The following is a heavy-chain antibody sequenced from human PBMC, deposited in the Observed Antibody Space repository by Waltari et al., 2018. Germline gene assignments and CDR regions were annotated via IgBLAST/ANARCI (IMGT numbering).Heavy chain of an antibody. Sequence: QVQLVQSGAEVKKPGSSVKVSCKASGYTFTSYAMNWVRQAPGQGLEWMGWINTNTGNPTYAQGFTGRFVFSLDTSVSTAYLQISSLKAEDTAVYYCARVRPARGFREGWFDPWGQGTLVTVSS. CDR1: GYTFTSYA. J-gene: IGHJ5*02. D-gene: IGHD3-10*01. CDR2: INTNTGNP. CDR3: ARVRPARGFREGWFDP. V-gene: IGHV7-4-1*02.